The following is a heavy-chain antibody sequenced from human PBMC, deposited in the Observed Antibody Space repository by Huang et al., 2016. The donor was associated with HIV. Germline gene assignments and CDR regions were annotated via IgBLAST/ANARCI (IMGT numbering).Heavy chain of an antibody. CDR2: ISDDAKTK. CDR1: GFTFSSYG. Sequence: QVQLVESGGGVVQPGRSLRISCAASGFTFSSYGMHWVSQATGKGLEWVAVISDDAKTKYYADSVKGRFSISRDNSKTTVYLQLNSLRLEDTAVYYCAKGGSAAAVLDFWGQGTLVTVSS. J-gene: IGHJ4*02. V-gene: IGHV3-30*18. CDR3: AKGGSAAAVLDF. D-gene: IGHD6-13*01.